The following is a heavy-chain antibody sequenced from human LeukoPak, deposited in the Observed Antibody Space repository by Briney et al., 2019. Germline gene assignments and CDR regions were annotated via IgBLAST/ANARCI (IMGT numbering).Heavy chain of an antibody. D-gene: IGHD5-12*01. Sequence: SVKVSCKASGYTFTSYAISWVRQAPGQGLEWMGGIIPIFGTANYAQKFQGRVTITADESTSTAYMELSSLRSEDTAVYYCARHSGYDYDYFDYWGQGTLVTVSS. CDR3: ARHSGYDYDYFDY. J-gene: IGHJ4*02. CDR1: GYTFTSYA. CDR2: IIPIFGTA. V-gene: IGHV1-69*13.